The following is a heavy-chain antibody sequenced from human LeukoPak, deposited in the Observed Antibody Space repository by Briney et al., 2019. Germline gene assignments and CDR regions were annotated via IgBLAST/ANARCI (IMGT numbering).Heavy chain of an antibody. D-gene: IGHD1-26*01. CDR2: ISYDGSNK. J-gene: IGHJ3*02. V-gene: IGHV3-30*18. CDR1: GFPFSSYG. Sequence: GGSLRLSCSASGFPFSSYGMHWVRQAPGKGLEWVAVISYDGSNKYYADSVRGRFTISRDNSKNTLYLQMNSLRAEDTAVYYCAKDFPGGSYEDDVFDIWGQGTMVTVSS. CDR3: AKDFPGGSYEDDVFDI.